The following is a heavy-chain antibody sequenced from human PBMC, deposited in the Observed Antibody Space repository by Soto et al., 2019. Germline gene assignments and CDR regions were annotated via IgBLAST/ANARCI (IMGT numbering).Heavy chain of an antibody. CDR3: ARVYSSCPGWFSP. CDR1: GYFIGAGGYY. CDR2: FYSSGSI. D-gene: IGHD3-22*01. V-gene: IGHV4-31*03. Sequence: SETLSLTCFVSGYFIGAGGYYWSWIRHHPGKGLEWIGSFYSSGSIIYNPSLRSRVSITRDMSTNQFSMSLTILTAANTARYYGARVYSSCPGWFSPWGQGTLVTVSS. J-gene: IGHJ5*02.